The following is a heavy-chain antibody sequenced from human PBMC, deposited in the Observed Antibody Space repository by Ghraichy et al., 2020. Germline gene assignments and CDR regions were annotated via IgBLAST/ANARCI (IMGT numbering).Heavy chain of an antibody. D-gene: IGHD3-9*01. CDR3: ARAGRYFDWLLLYYYYYYGMDV. CDR2: ISYDGSNK. CDR1: GFTFSSYA. V-gene: IGHV3-30-3*01. J-gene: IGHJ6*02. Sequence: GGSLRLSCAASGFTFSSYAMHWVRQAPGKGLEWVAVISYDGSNKYYADSVKGRFTISRDNSKNTLYLQMNSLRAEDTAVYYCARAGRYFDWLLLYYYYYYGMDVWGQGTTVTVSS.